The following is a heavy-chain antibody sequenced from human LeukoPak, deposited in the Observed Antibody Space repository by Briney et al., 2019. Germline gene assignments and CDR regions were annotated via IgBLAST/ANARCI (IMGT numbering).Heavy chain of an antibody. Sequence: ASVKVSCKASGYTFTSYGISWVRQMPGKGLEWMGIIYPGDSDTRYSPSFQGQVTISADKPISTAYLQWSSLKASDTAMYYCARLPYCSGGSCYNDYWGQGTLVTVSS. V-gene: IGHV5-51*04. CDR1: GYTFTSYG. CDR3: ARLPYCSGGSCYNDY. D-gene: IGHD2-15*01. J-gene: IGHJ4*02. CDR2: IYPGDSDT.